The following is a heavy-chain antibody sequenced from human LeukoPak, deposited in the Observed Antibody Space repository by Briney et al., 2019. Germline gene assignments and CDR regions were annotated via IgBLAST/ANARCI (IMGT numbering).Heavy chain of an antibody. CDR1: GYTFTNYG. V-gene: IGHV1-18*01. Sequence: GASVKVSCKASGYTFTNYGFSWVRQAPGQGLEWMGWIGAYNGYTDYAQKFQFRVTMTTDTSTSTAYMELRSLRSDDTAVYYCARDLMYCDTMSCYDGDFDYWGQGTPVTVSS. CDR2: IGAYNGYT. D-gene: IGHD2-2*01. J-gene: IGHJ4*02. CDR3: ARDLMYCDTMSCYDGDFDY.